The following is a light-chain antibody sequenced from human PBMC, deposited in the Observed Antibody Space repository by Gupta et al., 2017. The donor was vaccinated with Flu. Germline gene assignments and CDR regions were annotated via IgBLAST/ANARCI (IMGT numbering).Light chain of an antibody. Sequence: IVITQTPLSMPVTSGETVYISCRSSQRLLDSDVGNTYLDWYMQKPGQFPQLLIYTLSYRACGVPDRFSGSGSGTDFTLKISKVEAEDFGVYDCKQRRECSWTFGQGTKVE. J-gene: IGKJ1*01. CDR1: QRLLDSDVGNTY. CDR2: TLS. V-gene: IGKV2-40*01. CDR3: KQRRECSWT.